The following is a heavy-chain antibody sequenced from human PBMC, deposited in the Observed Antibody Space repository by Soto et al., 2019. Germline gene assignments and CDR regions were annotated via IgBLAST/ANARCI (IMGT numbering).Heavy chain of an antibody. CDR3: ARDLERYSYGTAGYYYYYGMDV. J-gene: IGHJ6*02. CDR2: ISSSSSYI. V-gene: IGHV3-21*01. CDR1: GFTFSSYS. D-gene: IGHD5-18*01. Sequence: GGSLRLSCAASGFTFSSYSMNWVRQAPGKGLEWVSSISSSSSYIYYADSVKGRFTISRDNSKNTLYLQMNSLRAEDTAVYYCARDLERYSYGTAGYYYYYGMDVWGQGTTVTASS.